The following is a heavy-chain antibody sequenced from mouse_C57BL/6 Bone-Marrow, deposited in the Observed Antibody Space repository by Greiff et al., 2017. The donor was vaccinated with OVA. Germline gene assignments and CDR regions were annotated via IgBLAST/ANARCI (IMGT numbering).Heavy chain of an antibody. Sequence: VQLQQSGAELVRPGSSVKMSCKTSGYTFTSYGINWVKQRPGQGLEWIGYIYLGNGYTEYNEKFKGKATLTSDTSSSTAYMQLSSLTSEDSAIYFGARQGTGKSNYFDYWGQGTTLTVSS. J-gene: IGHJ2*01. D-gene: IGHD4-1*01. CDR3: ARQGTGKSNYFDY. V-gene: IGHV1-58*01. CDR1: GYTFTSYG. CDR2: IYLGNGYT.